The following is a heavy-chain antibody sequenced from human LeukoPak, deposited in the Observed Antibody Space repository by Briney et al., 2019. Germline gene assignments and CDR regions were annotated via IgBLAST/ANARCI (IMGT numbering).Heavy chain of an antibody. CDR3: ARDTHYGSPNNFDY. D-gene: IGHD4-17*01. Sequence: PGGSLRLSCAAPGFTFSSYATQWGRHAPGKGLGRVTLISDDGSNTYYADSVKGRFTISRDNSKNTLYLQMKSLRPEDTAVYYCARDTHYGSPNNFDYWGQGTLATVSS. CDR1: GFTFSSYA. V-gene: IGHV3-30-3*01. J-gene: IGHJ4*02. CDR2: ISDDGSNT.